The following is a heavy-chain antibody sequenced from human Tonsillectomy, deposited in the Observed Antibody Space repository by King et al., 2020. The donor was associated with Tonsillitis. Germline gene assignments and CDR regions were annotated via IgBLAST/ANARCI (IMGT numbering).Heavy chain of an antibody. V-gene: IGHV4-59*08. CDR2: IYYVGNT. Sequence: VQLQESGPGLVKPSETLSLNCTVSGGSMNNYFWTWIRPPPGKGLEWIGYIYYVGNTFYNPSLKSRVTITADTSKNQFSLTLTTVTDAHTAVYYCARRVGTGGTCSLDYWGQGILVTVSS. J-gene: IGHJ4*02. CDR1: GGSMNNYF. D-gene: IGHD1-1*01. CDR3: ARRVGTGGTCSLDY.